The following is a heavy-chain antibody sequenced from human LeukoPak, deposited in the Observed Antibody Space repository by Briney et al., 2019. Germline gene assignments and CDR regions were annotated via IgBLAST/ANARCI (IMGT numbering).Heavy chain of an antibody. D-gene: IGHD6-6*01. CDR2: ISSSSSYI. CDR3: AKDHEQLATLPYYFDY. Sequence: PGGSLRLSCAASGFTFSSYSMNWVRQAPGKGLEWVSSISSSSSYIYYADSVKGRFTISRDNSKNTLYLQMNSLRAEDTAVYYCAKDHEQLATLPYYFDYWGQGTLVTVSS. J-gene: IGHJ4*02. V-gene: IGHV3-21*04. CDR1: GFTFSSYS.